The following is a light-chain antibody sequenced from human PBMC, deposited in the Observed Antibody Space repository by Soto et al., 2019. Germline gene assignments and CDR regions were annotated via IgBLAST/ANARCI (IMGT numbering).Light chain of an antibody. CDR2: WAS. Sequence: DIVMTQSPDSLAVSLGERATINCKSSQSVLYSSNNKNYLAWYQQRPGQPPKLLIYWASTRESGVPDRFSGSESGTDFTLTISSLQAEDVAVYFCQQYLRTPAYPFGQGTKLEIK. CDR1: QSVLYSSNNKNY. V-gene: IGKV4-1*01. J-gene: IGKJ2*01. CDR3: QQYLRTPAYP.